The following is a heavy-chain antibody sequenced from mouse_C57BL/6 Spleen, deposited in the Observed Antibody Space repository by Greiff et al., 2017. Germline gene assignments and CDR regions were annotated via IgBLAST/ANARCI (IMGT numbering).Heavy chain of an antibody. CDR3: AQEGDYYGYYLDY. CDR1: GYSFTGYY. V-gene: IGHV1-42*01. Sequence: VQLQQSGPELVKPGASVKISCKASGYSFTGYYMNWVKQSPEKSLEWIGEINPSTGGTTYNQKFKAKATLTVDKSSSTAYMQLKSLTSEDSAVYYCAQEGDYYGYYLDYWGQGTTLTVSS. J-gene: IGHJ2*01. D-gene: IGHD1-1*01. CDR2: INPSTGGT.